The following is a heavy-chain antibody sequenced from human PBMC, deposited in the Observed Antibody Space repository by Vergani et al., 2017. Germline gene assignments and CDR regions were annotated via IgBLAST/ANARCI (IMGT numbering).Heavy chain of an antibody. CDR3: ARSGYCAHGVCYMTYYYYMDV. J-gene: IGHJ6*03. D-gene: IGHD2-8*01. CDR1: GFTLSSHA. CDR2: IWYDGSKE. V-gene: IGHV3-33*01. Sequence: QVQLEESGGGVVQPGRSLRLSCAGSGFTLSSHALHWVRQAPGKGLEWVTCIWYDGSKEYYADSVKGRLTISRDNSKNTLYLQMNNLRAADTAVYYCARSGYCAHGVCYMTYYYYMDVWGKGTAVTGSS.